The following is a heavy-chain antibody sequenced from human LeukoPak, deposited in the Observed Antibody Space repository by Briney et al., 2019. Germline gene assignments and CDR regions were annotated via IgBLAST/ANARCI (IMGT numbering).Heavy chain of an antibody. CDR3: ARQTGSGLFILP. D-gene: IGHD3/OR15-3a*01. CDR2: IYYTGNT. CDR1: GGSFSGYY. V-gene: IGHV4-39*01. Sequence: PSETLSLTCAVYGGSFSGYYWGWIRQPPGKGLEWIGSIYYTGNTYYNASLKSQVSISIDTSKNQFSLRLTSVTAADTAVYFCARQTGSGLFILPGGQGTLVTVSS. J-gene: IGHJ4*02.